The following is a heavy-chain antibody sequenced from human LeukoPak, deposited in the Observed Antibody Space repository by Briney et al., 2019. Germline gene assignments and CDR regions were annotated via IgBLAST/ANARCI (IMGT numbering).Heavy chain of an antibody. J-gene: IGHJ5*02. CDR1: GFTFSPYW. V-gene: IGHV3-74*01. D-gene: IGHD1-26*01. Sequence: AGGSLRLSCAASGFTFSPYWMHWVRQAPGKGLVLVSRINSDGSDTNYADSVKGRFTISRDNAKNTLYLQMNSVRAEDTAVYYCARAPYSGSYENNWFDPWGPGTLVTVSS. CDR3: ARAPYSGSYENNWFDP. CDR2: INSDGSDT.